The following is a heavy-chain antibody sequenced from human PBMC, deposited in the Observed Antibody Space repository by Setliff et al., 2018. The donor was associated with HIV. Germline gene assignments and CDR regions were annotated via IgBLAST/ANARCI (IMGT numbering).Heavy chain of an antibody. J-gene: IGHJ4*02. CDR2: IYHSGST. CDR3: AREVAAMVIYYFDY. CDR1: GGSISSSNW. V-gene: IGHV4-4*02. Sequence: ASETLSLTCAVSGGSISSSNWWSWVRPPPGKGLEWIGEIYHSGSTNYNPSLKSRVTISVDKSKNQFSLKLSSVTAADTAVYYCAREVAAMVIYYFDYWGQGTLVTVSS. D-gene: IGHD5-18*01.